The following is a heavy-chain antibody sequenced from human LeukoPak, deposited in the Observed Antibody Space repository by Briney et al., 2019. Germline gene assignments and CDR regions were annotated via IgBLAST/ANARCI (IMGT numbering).Heavy chain of an antibody. J-gene: IGHJ4*01. V-gene: IGHV1-18*01. Sequence: GAPVKPSCTASGYDFTSVGITWVRRAPGQGLEWMGWISPYNGNTRYAQKYQGRVAMTTDTSTTTAYMELRGLRFNDTAVYYCARAGPGSGWYFDYWGPGNLVIVSS. CDR3: ARAGPGSGWYFDY. CDR1: GYDFTSVG. CDR2: ISPYNGNT. D-gene: IGHD6-19*01.